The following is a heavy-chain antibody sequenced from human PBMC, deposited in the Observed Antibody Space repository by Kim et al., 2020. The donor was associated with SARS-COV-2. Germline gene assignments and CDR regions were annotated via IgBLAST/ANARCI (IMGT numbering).Heavy chain of an antibody. Sequence: SVKVSCKASGGTFKNYASSWVRQAPGQGLEWMGGVIPLFGTVKYAQKFQGRVTITADESTGTEYMDLTGLKFEDTAIYYCARGRQVGRWWYLDLWGRGTLVTVSS. J-gene: IGHJ2*01. CDR2: VIPLFGTV. V-gene: IGHV1-69*13. CDR1: GGTFKNYA. CDR3: ARGRQVGRWWYLDL. D-gene: IGHD1-26*01.